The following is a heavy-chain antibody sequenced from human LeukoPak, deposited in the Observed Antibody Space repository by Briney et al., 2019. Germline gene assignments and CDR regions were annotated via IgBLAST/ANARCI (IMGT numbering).Heavy chain of an antibody. CDR2: INPNSGGT. CDR1: GYTFTDYY. D-gene: IGHD4-17*01. CDR3: ARDWVTTDAFDI. Sequence: GASVKVSCKASGYTFTDYYMHWVRQAPGRGLEWMGWINPNSGGTNYAQKFQGRVTMTRDTSISTAYMELSRLRSDDTAVYYCARDWVTTDAFDIWGQGTMVTVSS. J-gene: IGHJ3*02. V-gene: IGHV1-2*02.